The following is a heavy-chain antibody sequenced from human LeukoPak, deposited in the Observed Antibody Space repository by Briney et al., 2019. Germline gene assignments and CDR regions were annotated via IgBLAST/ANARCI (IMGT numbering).Heavy chain of an antibody. CDR3: ARPDQRGYSYDYSAFDI. J-gene: IGHJ3*02. CDR1: GGSFSGYY. D-gene: IGHD5-18*01. CDR2: INHSGST. Sequence: SETLSLTCAVYGGSFSGYYWSWIRQPPGKGLEWIGEINHSGSTNYNPSLKSRVTISVDTSKNQFSLKLSFVSAADTAVYYCARPDQRGYSYDYSAFDIWGQGTMVTVSS. V-gene: IGHV4-34*01.